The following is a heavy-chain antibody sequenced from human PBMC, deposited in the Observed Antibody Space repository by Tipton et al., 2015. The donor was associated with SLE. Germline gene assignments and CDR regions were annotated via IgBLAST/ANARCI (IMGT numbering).Heavy chain of an antibody. V-gene: IGHV5-51*01. D-gene: IGHD3-22*01. J-gene: IGHJ4*02. CDR3: SRRFSDSSGYKYFFDY. CDR2: IHPGDSDT. Sequence: QSGPEVKKPGESLKISCKGSGYSFTSYWIAWVRQMPGKGLEWMGVIHPGDSDTRYSPSFQGQVTISADKSVSTAYRQWSSLKASDTAMYYCSRRFSDSSGYKYFFDYWGQGTQVTVSS. CDR1: GYSFTSYW.